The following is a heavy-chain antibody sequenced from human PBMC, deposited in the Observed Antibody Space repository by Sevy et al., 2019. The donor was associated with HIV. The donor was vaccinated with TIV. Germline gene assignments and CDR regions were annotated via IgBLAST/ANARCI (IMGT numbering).Heavy chain of an antibody. CDR2: IRIKAYGGIT. J-gene: IGHJ6*02. D-gene: IGHD1-26*01. Sequence: GGFLRLSCRASGFTFDNYTMSWVRQAPGKGLEWVAFIRIKAYGGITEYAASVKGRFTISRDESKSIAYLQMNSLKTEYTAVYYCTRVEGAADWGMDVWGQGTTVTVSS. CDR3: TRVEGAADWGMDV. V-gene: IGHV3-49*04. CDR1: GFTFDNYT.